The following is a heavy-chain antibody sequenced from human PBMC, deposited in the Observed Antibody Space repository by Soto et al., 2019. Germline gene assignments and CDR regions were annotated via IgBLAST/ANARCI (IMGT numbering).Heavy chain of an antibody. CDR2: ISSSSGTI. V-gene: IGHV3-11*01. CDR3: ARGTYRSKTDFDY. J-gene: IGHJ4*02. D-gene: IGHD6-13*01. Sequence: LRLSCAASGFTFSDYYMTWIRQAPGSGLEWVSYISSSSGTISYANSVKGRFTISRDNAQNSLYLQMTSLRAEDTAVYYCARGTYRSKTDFDYWGQGTLVTVSS. CDR1: GFTFSDYY.